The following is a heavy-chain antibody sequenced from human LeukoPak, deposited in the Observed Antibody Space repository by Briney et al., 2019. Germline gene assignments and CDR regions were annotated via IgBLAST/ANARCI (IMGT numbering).Heavy chain of an antibody. CDR3: ARGGGLDV. Sequence: PGGSLRLSCAASGFTFSSYNMNWVRQAPGKGLEWVASINHNGNVNYYVDSVKGRFTISRDNAKNSLYLQMSNLRAEDTAVYSCARGGGLDVWGQGATVTVSS. V-gene: IGHV3-7*03. CDR2: INHNGNVN. D-gene: IGHD3-16*01. J-gene: IGHJ6*02. CDR1: GFTFSSYN.